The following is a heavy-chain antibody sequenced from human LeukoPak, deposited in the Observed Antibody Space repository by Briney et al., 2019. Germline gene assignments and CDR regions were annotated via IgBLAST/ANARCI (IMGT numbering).Heavy chain of an antibody. Sequence: SETLSLTCTVSGGSISSENYYWGWMRQTPGKGLDWIGSIYDSASTNYNPSLKSRVTISLDTSKNQVSLRLTSVTAADTAVYYCARCRDGGRGEAADFWGPGTLVTVPS. D-gene: IGHD4-23*01. V-gene: IGHV4-39*07. J-gene: IGHJ4*02. CDR3: ARCRDGGRGEAADF. CDR1: GGSISSENYY. CDR2: IYDSAST.